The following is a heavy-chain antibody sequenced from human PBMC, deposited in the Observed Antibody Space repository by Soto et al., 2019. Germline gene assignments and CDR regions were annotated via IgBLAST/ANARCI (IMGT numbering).Heavy chain of an antibody. J-gene: IGHJ5*02. CDR3: ARSDCYGVCRGKWLDP. D-gene: IGHD2-21*02. CDR1: GGSISSDDW. CDR2: IYHSGTT. Sequence: NPSETLSLTCAVSGGSISSDDWWTWVRQTPGKGLEWIGEIYHSGTTNYNPSLMSRVTIAVDKAKSQFSLRLDSVTAADTAVYYCARSDCYGVCRGKWLDPWGQGILVTASS. V-gene: IGHV4-4*02.